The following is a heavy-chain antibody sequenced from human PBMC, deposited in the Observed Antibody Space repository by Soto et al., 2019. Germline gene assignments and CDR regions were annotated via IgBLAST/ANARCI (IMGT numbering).Heavy chain of an antibody. D-gene: IGHD3-22*01. J-gene: IGHJ5*02. CDR1: GFTFSSYA. V-gene: IGHV3-23*01. CDR2: ISGSGGST. CDR3: AKVFYGGSSGYFFDP. Sequence: PGGSLRLSCAASGFTFSSYAMSWVRQAPGKGLEWVSVISGSGGSTYYADSVKGRFTISRDNSKNTLYLQMNSLGAEDTAVYYCAKVFYGGSSGYFFDPWGQGTLVTVSS.